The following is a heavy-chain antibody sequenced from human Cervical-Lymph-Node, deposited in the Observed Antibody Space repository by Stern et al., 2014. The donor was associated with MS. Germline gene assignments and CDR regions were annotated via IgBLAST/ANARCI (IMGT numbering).Heavy chain of an antibody. V-gene: IGHV4-4*02. CDR3: ARRCGTSCLYDAFDI. CDR2: FFHMARP. J-gene: IGHJ3*02. D-gene: IGHD2-2*01. CDR1: GGAIRISSW. Sequence: QLQLQESGPGLVKPSGTLSLTCAVSGGAIRISSWRSWVRQPPGKGLEWIGEFFHMARPNYSPSLQSRATLSVDKSKNQFSLGLSSVTAADTAVYYCARRCGTSCLYDAFDIWGQGTMVTVSS.